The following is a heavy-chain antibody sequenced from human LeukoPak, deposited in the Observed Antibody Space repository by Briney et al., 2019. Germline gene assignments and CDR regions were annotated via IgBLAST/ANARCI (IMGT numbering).Heavy chain of an antibody. D-gene: IGHD3-3*01. J-gene: IGHJ4*02. Sequence: ASVKVSCKVSGHTLTELSVHWVRQAPGKGLEWMGGFDPEDAETIYTQKFQGRVTMTEDTSTDTAYMELRSLRSEDTAVYYCATSRPYYEFWSGLPDYWGQGTLVTVSS. CDR3: ATSRPYYEFWSGLPDY. V-gene: IGHV1-24*01. CDR2: FDPEDAET. CDR1: GHTLTELS.